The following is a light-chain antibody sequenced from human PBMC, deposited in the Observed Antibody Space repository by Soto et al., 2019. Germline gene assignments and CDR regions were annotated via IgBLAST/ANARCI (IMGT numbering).Light chain of an antibody. J-gene: IGKJ4*02. Sequence: DIQMTQSPSTLSASVGDRVTITCRASQSISSWLAWYQQKPGKAPKLLIYDASSLESGVPSRFSGSGSGTEVTLTISSRQPDDFATYYCHQYNSYPLTFGGGTKVEIK. CDR2: DAS. V-gene: IGKV1-5*01. CDR1: QSISSW. CDR3: HQYNSYPLT.